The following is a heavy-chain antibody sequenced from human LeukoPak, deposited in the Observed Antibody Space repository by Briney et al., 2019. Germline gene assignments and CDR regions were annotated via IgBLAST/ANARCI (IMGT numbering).Heavy chain of an antibody. V-gene: IGHV3-48*04. Sequence: PGGSLRLSCAASGFTFSSYSMNWVRQAPGKGLEWVSYISSSSSTIYYADSVKGRFTISRDNAKNSLYLQMNSLRAEDTALYYCAKSWYPTLDYWGQGTLVTVSS. D-gene: IGHD6-13*01. J-gene: IGHJ4*02. CDR3: AKSWYPTLDY. CDR2: ISSSSSTI. CDR1: GFTFSSYS.